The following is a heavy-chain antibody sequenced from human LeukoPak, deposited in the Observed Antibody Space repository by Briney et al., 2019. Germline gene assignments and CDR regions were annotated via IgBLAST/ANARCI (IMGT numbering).Heavy chain of an antibody. CDR3: ARGVGSAINKEAFDI. J-gene: IGHJ3*02. Sequence: GASVKVSCKASVYSYTSYDVNWVRQAPGQGLEWMGWFNPKSGNAGYAQKFQGRVTMTRNISMTTAYMELNSLTSEDTAVYYCARGVGSAINKEAFDIWGQGTVVTVSS. CDR1: VYSYTSYD. CDR2: FNPKSGNA. D-gene: IGHD6-25*01. V-gene: IGHV1-8*01.